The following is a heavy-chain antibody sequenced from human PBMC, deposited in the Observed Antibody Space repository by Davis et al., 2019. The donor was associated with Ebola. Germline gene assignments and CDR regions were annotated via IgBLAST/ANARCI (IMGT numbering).Heavy chain of an antibody. CDR3: AKDLTSYYGSGDFFDY. J-gene: IGHJ4*02. D-gene: IGHD3-10*01. CDR2: ISASGGAT. CDR1: GFLFSSYA. V-gene: IGHV3-23*01. Sequence: GESLKIPCAAPGFLFSSYAMSWVRQAPGRGLEWVSSISASGGATFYADSVKGRIVMSRDNSNDTLYLRMNNLRAEDKAIYYCAKDLTSYYGSGDFFDYWGQGILVTVSS.